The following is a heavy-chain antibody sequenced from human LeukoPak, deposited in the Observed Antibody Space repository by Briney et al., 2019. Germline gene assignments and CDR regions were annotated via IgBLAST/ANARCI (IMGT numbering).Heavy chain of an antibody. CDR3: AKDFKYCSSSTCYSKDALDI. D-gene: IGHD2-2*01. V-gene: IGHV3-23*01. CDR2: ISGTGTST. J-gene: IGHJ3*02. CDR1: EFTFSSYT. Sequence: GGSLRLSCAASEFTFSSYTMSWVRQAPGKGLEWVSAISGTGTSTYYADSVKGRFTISRDNSKNTLYLQMNSLNTEDTAVYYCAKDFKYCSSSTCYSKDALDIWGQGTMVTVSS.